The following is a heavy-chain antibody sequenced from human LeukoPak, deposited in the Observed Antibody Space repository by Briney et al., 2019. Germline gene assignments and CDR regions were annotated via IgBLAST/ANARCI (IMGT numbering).Heavy chain of an antibody. CDR3: AKEGDSSGYSLDY. D-gene: IGHD3-22*01. Sequence: SGGSLRLSCAASGFTFSSYGMHWVRQAPGKGLEWVAVISYDGSNKYYADSVKGRFTISRDNSKNTLYLQMNSLRAEDTAVYYCAKEGDSSGYSLDYWGQGTLVTVSS. J-gene: IGHJ4*02. CDR2: ISYDGSNK. CDR1: GFTFSSYG. V-gene: IGHV3-30*18.